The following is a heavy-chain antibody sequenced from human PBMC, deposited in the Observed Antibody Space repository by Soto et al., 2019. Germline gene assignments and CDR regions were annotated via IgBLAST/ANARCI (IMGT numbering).Heavy chain of an antibody. CDR1: GFTFSSYG. CDR2: IWYDGSNK. Sequence: QVQLVESGGGVVQPGRSLRLSCAASGFTFSSYGMHWVRQAPGKGLEWVAVIWYDGSNKYYADSVKGRFTISRDNSKNTLDLQMNSLRAEDTAVYYCARVWDASEAFDIWGQGTMVTVSS. J-gene: IGHJ3*02. CDR3: ARVWDASEAFDI. V-gene: IGHV3-33*01. D-gene: IGHD1-26*01.